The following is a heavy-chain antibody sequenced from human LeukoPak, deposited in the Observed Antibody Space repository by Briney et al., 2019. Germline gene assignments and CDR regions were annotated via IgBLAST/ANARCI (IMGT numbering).Heavy chain of an antibody. J-gene: IGHJ4*02. CDR3: ARVGFTVASDY. D-gene: IGHD6-19*01. Sequence: DSVKGRFTISRDNSKNTLYLQMNSLRAEDTAVYYCARVGFTVASDYWGQGTLVTVSS. V-gene: IGHV3-30*01.